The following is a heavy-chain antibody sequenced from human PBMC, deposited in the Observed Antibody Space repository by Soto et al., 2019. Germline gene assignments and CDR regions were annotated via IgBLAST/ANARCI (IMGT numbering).Heavy chain of an antibody. CDR1: GYTFTSYS. J-gene: IGHJ6*02. Sequence: ASVKVSCKASGYTFTSYSMHWVRQAPVQSLEWMGWINAGNGNTKYSQKFQGRVTITRDTSASTAYMELSSLRSEDTAVYYCARDLIYYGSGSYGMDVWGQGTTVTVSS. V-gene: IGHV1-3*01. D-gene: IGHD3-10*01. CDR2: INAGNGNT. CDR3: ARDLIYYGSGSYGMDV.